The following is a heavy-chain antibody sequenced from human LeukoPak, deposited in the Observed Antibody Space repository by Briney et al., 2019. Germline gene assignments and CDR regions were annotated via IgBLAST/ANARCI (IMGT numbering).Heavy chain of an antibody. J-gene: IGHJ4*02. V-gene: IGHV4-39*07. CDR2: IYYSGST. D-gene: IGHD6-19*01. Sequence: SETLSLTCTVSGGSISSSSYYWGWIRQPPGKGLEWIGSIYYSGSTYYNPSLKSRVTISVDTSKNQFSLKLSSVTAADTAVYYCARDPSSGWFPFDYWGQGTLVTVSS. CDR1: GGSISSSSYY. CDR3: ARDPSSGWFPFDY.